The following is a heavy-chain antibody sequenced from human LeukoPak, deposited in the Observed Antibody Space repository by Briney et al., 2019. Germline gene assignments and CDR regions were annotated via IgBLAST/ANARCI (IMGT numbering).Heavy chain of an antibody. Sequence: PGGSLRLSCAASGFTFSSFVMNWVRQAPGKGLEWVSTISDRGDSTYYADSVKGRFTISRDNSKNTLYLQMNSPRAEDTAVYYCAKCTRGWFEDYWGQGTLVTVSS. J-gene: IGHJ4*02. CDR1: GFTFSSFV. D-gene: IGHD6-19*01. V-gene: IGHV3-23*01. CDR2: ISDRGDST. CDR3: AKCTRGWFEDY.